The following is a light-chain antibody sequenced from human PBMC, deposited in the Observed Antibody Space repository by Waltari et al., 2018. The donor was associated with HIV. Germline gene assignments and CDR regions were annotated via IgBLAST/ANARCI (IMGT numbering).Light chain of an antibody. V-gene: IGLV1-40*01. CDR1: SSNIGAGFD. Sequence: HSVLTQPPSVSGAPGQRVTISCTGSSSNIGAGFDVHWYQHLPGTAPKLLIFSNNNRPSGVPDRFSGAKSGTSASLAITGLQAEDEADYYCQSFDNSLSALFGGGTKLTVL. CDR2: SNN. CDR3: QSFDNSLSAL. J-gene: IGLJ2*01.